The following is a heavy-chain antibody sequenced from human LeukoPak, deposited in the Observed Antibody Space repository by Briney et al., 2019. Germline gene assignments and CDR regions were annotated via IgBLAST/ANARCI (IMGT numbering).Heavy chain of an antibody. Sequence: PSDTLSLTCAVSGYSIISANWWGWIRQSPGRGLEWIGYIYNTGSTHYNPSLTSRVTMSVDKSKNQFSLKLTSVTAVDTGVYYCAKKGNGISYYDSWGQGTLVTVSS. J-gene: IGHJ4*02. V-gene: IGHV4-28*01. CDR1: GYSIISANW. CDR2: IYNTGST. CDR3: AKKGNGISYYDS. D-gene: IGHD1-1*01.